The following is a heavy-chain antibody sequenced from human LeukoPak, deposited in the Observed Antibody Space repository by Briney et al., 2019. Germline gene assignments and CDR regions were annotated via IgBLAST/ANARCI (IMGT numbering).Heavy chain of an antibody. D-gene: IGHD2-2*01. V-gene: IGHV3-48*02. CDR1: RFTFSTYS. CDR2: ITSSSNTI. J-gene: IGHJ2*01. Sequence: GGSLRLSCAASRFTFSTYSMNWVRQAPGKGLEWISYITSSSNTIYYADSVKGRFTISRDNAKNSLYLQMNSLRDEDTAVYYCARVRGLSWYFDLWGRGTLVTVSS. CDR3: ARVRGLSWYFDL.